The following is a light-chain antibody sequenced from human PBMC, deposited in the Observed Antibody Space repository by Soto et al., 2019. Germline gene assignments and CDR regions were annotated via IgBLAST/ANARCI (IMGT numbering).Light chain of an antibody. J-gene: IGKJ1*01. Sequence: DVHMTQSPSPLSSSAGDGFSISCRVGQSISSWLAWYQQKPGKAPKLLIYDASSLQSGVPSRFRGAESGTEFTLTISSLQPDDFAVYYCQQYNSYPWTFGQGTKVDI. CDR2: DAS. CDR3: QQYNSYPWT. CDR1: QSISSW. V-gene: IGKV1-5*01.